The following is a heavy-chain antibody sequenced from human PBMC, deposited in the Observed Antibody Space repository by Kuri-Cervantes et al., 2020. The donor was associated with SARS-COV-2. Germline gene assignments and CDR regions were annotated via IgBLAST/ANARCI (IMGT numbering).Heavy chain of an antibody. D-gene: IGHD2-2*01. Sequence: SVKVSCKASGGTFSSYAISWVRQAPGQGLEWMGGIIPIFGTANYAQKLQGRVTMTTDTSTSTAYVELRSLRSDDTAVYYCARELGVPAATYFDYWGQGTLVTVSS. CDR1: GGTFSSYA. V-gene: IGHV1-69*05. J-gene: IGHJ4*02. CDR3: ARELGVPAATYFDY. CDR2: IIPIFGTA.